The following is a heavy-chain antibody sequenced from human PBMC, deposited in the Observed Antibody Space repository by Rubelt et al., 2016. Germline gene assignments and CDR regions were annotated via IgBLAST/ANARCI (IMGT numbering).Heavy chain of an antibody. Sequence: QLQLQESGPGLVKPSETLSLTCTVSGGSISSSSYYWGWIRQPPGKGLEWIGRIYYRGSTYYNPSLKSRLHISVDRSKNQYSRKMTSCTAADTAVYYCVTYSHNVGGSWFDPWGRGTLVTVSS. CDR1: GGSISSSSYY. V-gene: IGHV4-39*01. J-gene: IGHJ5*02. CDR3: VTYSHNVGGSWFDP. CDR2: IYYRGST. D-gene: IGHD3-16*01.